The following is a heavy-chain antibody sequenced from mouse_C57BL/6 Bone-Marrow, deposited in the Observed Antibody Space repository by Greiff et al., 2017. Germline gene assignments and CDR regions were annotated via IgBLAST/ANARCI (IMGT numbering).Heavy chain of an antibody. CDR2: IRLKSDNYAT. CDR1: GFTFSNYW. CDR3: TAYDYEYYFDY. V-gene: IGHV6-3*01. Sequence: EVKLVESGGGLVQPGGSMKLSCVASGFTFSNYWMNWVRQSPEKGLEWVAQIRLKSDNYATHYAESVKGRFTISRDDSKSSVYLQMNNLRAEDTGIYYCTAYDYEYYFDYWGQGTTLTVSS. J-gene: IGHJ2*01. D-gene: IGHD2-4*01.